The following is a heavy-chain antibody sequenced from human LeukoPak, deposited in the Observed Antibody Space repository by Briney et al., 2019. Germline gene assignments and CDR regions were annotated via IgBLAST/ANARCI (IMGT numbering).Heavy chain of an antibody. CDR1: GFTFSSYG. Sequence: GGSLRLSCAASGFTFSSYGMYWVRQAPGKGPEWVSYISFSGSNVHYADSVKGRFTISRDNSKSTLFLQMNSLRPEDTAVYYCAKPTAGSPTAAGLDYWGQGTLVTVSS. CDR3: AKPTAGSPTAAGLDY. V-gene: IGHV3-30*02. J-gene: IGHJ4*02. CDR2: ISFSGSNV. D-gene: IGHD4-17*01.